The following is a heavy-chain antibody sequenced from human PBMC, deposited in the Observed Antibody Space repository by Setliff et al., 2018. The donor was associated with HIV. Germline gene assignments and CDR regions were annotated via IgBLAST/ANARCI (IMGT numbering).Heavy chain of an antibody. Sequence: SETLSLTCTVSGDSISSHYWNWIRQPPGKALEWIGYIYYSGSTNYNPSFKSRVTISVDRSKSQFSLKLSSVTAADTAMYYCTRGPEGVAGGDYWGQGILVTVSS. V-gene: IGHV4-59*11. D-gene: IGHD3-3*01. CDR2: IYYSGST. CDR1: GDSISSHY. J-gene: IGHJ4*02. CDR3: TRGPEGVAGGDY.